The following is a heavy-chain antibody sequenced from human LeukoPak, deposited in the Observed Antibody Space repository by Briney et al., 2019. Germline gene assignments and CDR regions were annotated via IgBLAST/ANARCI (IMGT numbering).Heavy chain of an antibody. CDR1: GFTFSSYG. CDR2: ISYDGSNK. Sequence: PGRSLRLSCAASGFTFSSYGMHWVRQAPGKGLEWVAVISYDGSNKHYADSVKGRFTISRDNSKNTLYLQMNSLRADDTAVYYCAKDGNYYDSSGPIGGAFDIWGQGTMVTVSS. J-gene: IGHJ3*02. V-gene: IGHV3-30*18. CDR3: AKDGNYYDSSGPIGGAFDI. D-gene: IGHD3-22*01.